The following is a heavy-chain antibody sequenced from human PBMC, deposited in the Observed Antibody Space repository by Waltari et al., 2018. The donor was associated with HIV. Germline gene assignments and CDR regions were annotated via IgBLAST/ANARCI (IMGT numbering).Heavy chain of an antibody. CDR1: GGTFRSYA. CDR2: IIHILGIA. CDR3: AGDPGIRRARAEYSWFAP. Sequence: QVQLVPSGSGVTKPGASVKVARTASGGTFRSYAISCVRQSPGQGLEWMGRIIHILGIANYAQKLQGRGTITADKSAGAAHRGASSLRSGDRAVDYRAGDPGIRRARAEYSWFAPRGQGARVTVSS. J-gene: IGHJ5*02. V-gene: IGHV1-69*04.